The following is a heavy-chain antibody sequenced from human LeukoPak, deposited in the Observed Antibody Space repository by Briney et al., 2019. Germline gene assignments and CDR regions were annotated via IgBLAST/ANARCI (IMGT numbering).Heavy chain of an antibody. D-gene: IGHD3-10*01. CDR3: ARDRSPGNFDY. J-gene: IGHJ4*02. V-gene: IGHV3-21*01. CDR2: ISSSSTYI. CDR1: EFIFTNYG. Sequence: GGSLRLSCAASEFIFTNYGMSWVRQGPGKGLEWVSSISSSSTYINYADSVKGRFTISRDNAKNSLYLQMNSLRAEDTAVYYCARDRSPGNFDYWGQGTLVTVSS.